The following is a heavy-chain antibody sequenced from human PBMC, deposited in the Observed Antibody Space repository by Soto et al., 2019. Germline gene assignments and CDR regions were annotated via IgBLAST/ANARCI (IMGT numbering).Heavy chain of an antibody. CDR1: GFTFSDYY. CDR3: AREDLGARGFDY. J-gene: IGHJ4*02. Sequence: PGGSLRLSCAASGFTFSDYYMSWIRQAPGKGLEWVSYISSSSSYTNYADSVKGRFTISRDNAKNSLYLQMNSLRAEDTAVYYCAREDLGARGFDYWGQGTLVTVSS. CDR2: ISSSSSYT. V-gene: IGHV3-11*05.